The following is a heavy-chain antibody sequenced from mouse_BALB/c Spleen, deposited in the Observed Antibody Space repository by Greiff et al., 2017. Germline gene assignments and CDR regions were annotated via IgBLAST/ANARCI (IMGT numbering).Heavy chain of an antibody. J-gene: IGHJ4*01. Sequence: VQLQQSGPELVKPGASVKISCKASGYAFSSSWMNWVKQRPGQGLEWIGRIYPGDGDTNYNGKFKGKATLTVDKSSSTAYMQLSSLTSEDSAVYYCTCDGYYEAMDYWGQGTSVTVSS. CDR3: TCDGYYEAMDY. V-gene: IGHV1-82*01. D-gene: IGHD2-3*01. CDR1: GYAFSSSW. CDR2: IYPGDGDT.